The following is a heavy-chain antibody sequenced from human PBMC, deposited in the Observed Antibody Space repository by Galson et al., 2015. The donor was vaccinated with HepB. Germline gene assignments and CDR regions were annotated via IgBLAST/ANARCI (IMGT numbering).Heavy chain of an antibody. V-gene: IGHV5-10-1*01. J-gene: IGHJ4*02. Sequence: QSGAEVKKPGESLRISCKGSGYTFTAFWISWVRQIPGKGLEWMGRIDPSDSYTDYSPSFQGHVSMSVDKSTTTAYLQWSSLKASDTAMYYCASRHSYFRSGTGCNVADYWGQGTLVSVSS. CDR1: GYTFTAFW. CDR2: IDPSDSYT. CDR3: ASRHSYFRSGTGCNVADY. D-gene: IGHD3-10*01.